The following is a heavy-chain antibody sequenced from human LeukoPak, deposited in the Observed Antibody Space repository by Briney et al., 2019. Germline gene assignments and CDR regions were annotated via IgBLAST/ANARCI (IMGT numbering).Heavy chain of an antibody. CDR1: GGSISSYY. CDR3: ARAHTSRSSWSWGTGDAFDI. CDR2: IYYSGST. D-gene: IGHD6-13*01. J-gene: IGHJ3*02. Sequence: SETLSLTCTVSGGSISSYYWSWIRQPPGKGLEWIGYIYYSGSTNYNPSLKSRVTISVDTSKNQFSLKLSSVTAADTAVYYCARAHTSRSSWSWGTGDAFDIWGQGTMVTVSS. V-gene: IGHV4-59*01.